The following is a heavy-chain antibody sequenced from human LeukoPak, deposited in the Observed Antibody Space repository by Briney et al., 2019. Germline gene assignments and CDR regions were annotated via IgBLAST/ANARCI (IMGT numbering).Heavy chain of an antibody. CDR3: ARVNINNWHSCDY. Sequence: NPSGTLSLTCAVSGGSISSNNWWGWVRQPPGKGLDWIGEIYHSGSPNYNPSLKSRVTISVDKSRNHFSLNLSSVTAADTAVYYCARVNINNWHSCDYWGQGTLVTVSS. CDR2: IYHSGSP. V-gene: IGHV4-4*02. J-gene: IGHJ4*02. CDR1: GGSISSNNW. D-gene: IGHD1-1*01.